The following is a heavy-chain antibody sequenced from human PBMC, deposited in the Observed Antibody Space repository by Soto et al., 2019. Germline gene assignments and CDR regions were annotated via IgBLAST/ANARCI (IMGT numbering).Heavy chain of an antibody. CDR2: INPSGGST. CDR1: GYTFTSYY. Sequence: ASVKVSCKASGYTFTSYYMHWVRQAPGQGLEWMGIINPSGGSTSYAQKFQGRVTMTRDTSTSTVYMELSSLRSEDTAVFYCARVIVLLWSGELLAPPDYFDYWGQGTLVTVSS. V-gene: IGHV1-46*01. J-gene: IGHJ4*02. D-gene: IGHD3-10*01. CDR3: ARVIVLLWSGELLAPPDYFDY.